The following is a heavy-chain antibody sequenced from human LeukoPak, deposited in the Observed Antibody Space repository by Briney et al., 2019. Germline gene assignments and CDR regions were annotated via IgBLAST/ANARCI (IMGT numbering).Heavy chain of an antibody. Sequence: GASVKVSCKASGYTFTGYYMHWVRQAPGQGLEWMGWIDPNSGGTNYAQKFQGWVTMTRDTSISTAYMELSRLRSDDTAVYYCARAKDRYNWNDESSTFDYWGQGTLVTVSS. CDR2: IDPNSGGT. J-gene: IGHJ4*02. V-gene: IGHV1-2*04. D-gene: IGHD1-20*01. CDR3: ARAKDRYNWNDESSTFDY. CDR1: GYTFTGYY.